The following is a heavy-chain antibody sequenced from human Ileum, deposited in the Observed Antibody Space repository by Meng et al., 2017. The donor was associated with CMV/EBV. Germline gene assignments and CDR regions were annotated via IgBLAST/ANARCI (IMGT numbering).Heavy chain of an antibody. CDR2: IYQSGTT. V-gene: IGHV4-4*02. D-gene: IGHD5/OR15-5a*01. CDR1: GGSISSSNW. J-gene: IGHJ4*02. CDR3: AREVSTTPYYFDY. Sequence: SETLSLTCTVSGGSISSSNWWSWVRQSPGKGLEWIAEIYQSGTTNYSPSLKSRVTISVDKSKNQFSLKLTSVTAADTAVYFCAREVSTTPYYFDYWGQGTLVT.